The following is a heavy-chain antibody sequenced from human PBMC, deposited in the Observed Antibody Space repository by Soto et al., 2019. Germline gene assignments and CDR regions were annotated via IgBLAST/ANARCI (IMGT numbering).Heavy chain of an antibody. D-gene: IGHD3-3*01. V-gene: IGHV1-69*01. CDR1: GGTFSSYA. CDR2: IIPIFDTA. CDR3: ARAVKIFGVVIIREGWFDP. J-gene: IGHJ5*02. Sequence: QVQLVQSGAEVKKPGSSVKVSCKASGGTFSSYAISWVRQAPGQGLEWMGGIIPIFDTANYAQKFQGRVTITADESTSTAYMEMSSLRYEDTAVYYCARAVKIFGVVIIREGWFDPWGQGTLVTVSS.